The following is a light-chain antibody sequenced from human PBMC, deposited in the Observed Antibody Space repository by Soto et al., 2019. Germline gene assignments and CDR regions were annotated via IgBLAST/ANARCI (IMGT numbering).Light chain of an antibody. CDR3: QQYGNSVWT. CDR2: GAS. CDR1: QSISNNQ. Sequence: EIVLTQSPGTLPLSPGERASLSCRASQSISNNQLVWFQQRPGQAPRLLVYGASSRASGIPDRFSGSGSGTDFTLTISRLETEDSAVYYCQQYGNSVWTVGQGTKVEIK. J-gene: IGKJ1*01. V-gene: IGKV3-20*01.